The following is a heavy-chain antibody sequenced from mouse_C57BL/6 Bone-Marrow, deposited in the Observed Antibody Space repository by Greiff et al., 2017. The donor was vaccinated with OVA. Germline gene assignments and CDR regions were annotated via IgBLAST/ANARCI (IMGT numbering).Heavy chain of an antibody. CDR1: GFTFSDYG. Sequence: EVKVVEPGGGLVQPGGSLKLSCAASGFTFSDYGMAWVRQAPRQGLEWVAFISNLAYSTYYADTVTGRFTLSRENAKNTLYLEMSSLRSEDAAVYYCARQGGRWYFDVWGTGTTVTVSS. V-gene: IGHV5-15*01. CDR2: ISNLAYST. J-gene: IGHJ1*03. D-gene: IGHD1-1*01. CDR3: ARQGGRWYFDV.